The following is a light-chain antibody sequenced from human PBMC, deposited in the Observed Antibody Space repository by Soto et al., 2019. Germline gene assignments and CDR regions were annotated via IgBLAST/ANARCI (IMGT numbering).Light chain of an antibody. V-gene: IGKV3-11*01. Sequence: EIVLTQSPVTLSLSPGERATLSCRASLSVSTSLDWYQQKPGQSPRLLIYDAAHRATGIPVRFSGGGSGTDFTLTISSLEPEDSAVYYCQQRSKWPLTFGGRTKVDIK. CDR2: DAA. CDR3: QQRSKWPLT. CDR1: LSVSTS. J-gene: IGKJ4*01.